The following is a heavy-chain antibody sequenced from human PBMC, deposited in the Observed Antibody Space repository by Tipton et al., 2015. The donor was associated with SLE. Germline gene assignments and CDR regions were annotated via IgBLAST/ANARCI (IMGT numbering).Heavy chain of an antibody. D-gene: IGHD2-21*02. CDR2: LLPITGAA. CDR3: ARGMVTWRGAILGVDV. Sequence: QLVQSGAEVKKPGSSVKVSCKASGDTFTKYAITWVRQAPGQGLEWMGGLLPITGAATFAQEFQGRITITTDESASTSYMQLSMLRSGDTAVYYCARGMVTWRGAILGVDVWGQGTTVNVSS. J-gene: IGHJ6*02. V-gene: IGHV1-69*01. CDR1: GDTFTKYA.